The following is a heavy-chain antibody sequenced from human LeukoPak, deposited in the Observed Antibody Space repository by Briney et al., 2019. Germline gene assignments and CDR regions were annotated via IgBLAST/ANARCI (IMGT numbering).Heavy chain of an antibody. CDR1: GYSFTSYG. V-gene: IGHV1-18*01. CDR2: ISAYNGNT. Sequence: ASVKGSCKASGYSFTSYGISWVRQAPGQGLEWIGWISAYNGNTNYAQKLQGIVTMTTDTSTSTAYMELRSLRSDDTAVYYCARTGRYSYGSDYWGQGTLVTVSS. CDR3: ARTGRYSYGSDY. J-gene: IGHJ4*02. D-gene: IGHD5-18*01.